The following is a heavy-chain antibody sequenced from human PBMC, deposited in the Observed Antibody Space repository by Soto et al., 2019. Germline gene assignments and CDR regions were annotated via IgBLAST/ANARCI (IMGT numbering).Heavy chain of an antibody. CDR1: GGTFSRYA. J-gene: IGHJ2*01. Sequence: QVQLVQSGAEVKKPGSSVKVSCKASGGTFSRYAISWVRQAPGQGLEWMGGITPMFGTANYAQKFQGRATITADESTSTVHMELRRLRSEDTAVYYCAQTLGSAVAGPGRFDLWGRGTLVIVSS. CDR2: ITPMFGTA. D-gene: IGHD6-19*01. V-gene: IGHV1-69*12. CDR3: AQTLGSAVAGPGRFDL.